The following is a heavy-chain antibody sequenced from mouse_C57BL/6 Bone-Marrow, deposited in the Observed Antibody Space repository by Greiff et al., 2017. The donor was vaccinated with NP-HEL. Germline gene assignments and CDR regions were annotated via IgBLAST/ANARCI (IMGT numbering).Heavy chain of an antibody. V-gene: IGHV1-5*01. J-gene: IGHJ4*01. Sequence: VQLQQSGTVLARPGASVKMSCKTSGYTFTSYWLHWVKQRPGQGLEWIGAIYPGNSDTGYNQKFKGKAKLTAVTSASTAYMELSSLTNEDSAVYYCTYGNYYYAMDYWGQGTSVTVSS. CDR1: GYTFTSYW. CDR2: IYPGNSDT. CDR3: TYGNYYYAMDY. D-gene: IGHD2-1*01.